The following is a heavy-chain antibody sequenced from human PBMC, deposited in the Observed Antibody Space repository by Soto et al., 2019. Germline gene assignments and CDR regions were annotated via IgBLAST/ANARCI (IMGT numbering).Heavy chain of an antibody. J-gene: IGHJ5*02. CDR3: ARDTYYDFWSGTQGFDP. CDR2: IYYSGST. D-gene: IGHD3-3*01. V-gene: IGHV4-59*01. Sequence: SETLSLTCTVSGGSISSYYWSWIRQPPGKGLEWIGYIYYSGSTNYNPSLKSRVTISVDTSKNQFSLKLSSVTAADTAVYYCARDTYYDFWSGTQGFDPWGQGTLVTVSS. CDR1: GGSISSYY.